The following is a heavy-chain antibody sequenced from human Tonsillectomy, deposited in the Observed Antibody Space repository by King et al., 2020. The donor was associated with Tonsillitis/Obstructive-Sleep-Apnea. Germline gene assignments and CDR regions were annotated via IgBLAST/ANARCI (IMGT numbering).Heavy chain of an antibody. D-gene: IGHD3-22*01. CDR2: ISAYNGNT. Sequence: QLVQSGAEVKKPGASVKVSCKASGYTFTNYGISWVRQAPGQGLEWMGWISAYNGNTNSAQKLQGRVTMTTDTSTSTAFMELRSLRSDDTAVYYCARVSMRHYYATGVFYPFHYGGRGPLLTVSS. V-gene: IGHV1-18*01. CDR3: ARVSMRHYYATGVFYPFHY. J-gene: IGHJ4*02. CDR1: GYTFTNYG.